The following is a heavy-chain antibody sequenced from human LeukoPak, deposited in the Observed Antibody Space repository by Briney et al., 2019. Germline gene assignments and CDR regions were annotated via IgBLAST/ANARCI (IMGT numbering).Heavy chain of an antibody. Sequence: SETLSLTCTVSGGSISSYYWSWIRQSPGKGLEWIGHIYYSGSTNYNPSLKSRVTISVDTSKKQFSLRLNSVTAADTAVYYCARGITRNYMDVWGKGTTVTVSS. CDR2: IYYSGST. D-gene: IGHD3-10*01. CDR1: GGSISSYY. V-gene: IGHV4-59*01. J-gene: IGHJ6*03. CDR3: ARGITRNYMDV.